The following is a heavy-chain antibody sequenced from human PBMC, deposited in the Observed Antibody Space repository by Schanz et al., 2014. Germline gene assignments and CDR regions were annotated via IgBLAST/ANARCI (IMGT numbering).Heavy chain of an antibody. Sequence: QVQLPESGPGLVKPSETLSLTCTVSGASISFYDWNWIRQSPGKGLEWIGYIYHSGSPIYNPSLQGRVTIAIAQTKNQFSLKMGSVTAADTAMYFCARQGDVYRLDYWGQGTLVTVTS. CDR3: ARQGDVYRLDY. V-gene: IGHV4-59*08. CDR1: GASISFYD. J-gene: IGHJ4*02. CDR2: IYHSGSP. D-gene: IGHD1-26*01.